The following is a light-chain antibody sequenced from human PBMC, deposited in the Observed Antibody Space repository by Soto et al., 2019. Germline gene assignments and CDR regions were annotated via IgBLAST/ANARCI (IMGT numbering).Light chain of an antibody. CDR1: QNIAGY. CDR3: QQSYITPYT. CDR2: GSS. V-gene: IGKV1-39*01. J-gene: IGKJ2*01. Sequence: DIQMTQSPSSLSVSVGDRVTITCRASQNIAGYLNWYQQKPGKAPKLLIYGSSNLQSGVPSTFSGSGSGTDLTLTISSLQPEDFATYSCQQSYITPYTFGQGTKLEIK.